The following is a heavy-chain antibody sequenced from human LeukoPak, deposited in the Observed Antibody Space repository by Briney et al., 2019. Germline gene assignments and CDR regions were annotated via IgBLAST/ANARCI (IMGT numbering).Heavy chain of an antibody. CDR1: GYSFTSYW. V-gene: IGHV5-51*01. D-gene: IGHD3-10*01. J-gene: IGHJ6*04. CDR2: IYPGDSDT. CDR3: ARPGYGSGTWNGMDV. Sequence: GESLKISCKGSGYSFTSYWIGWVRQMPGKGLEWMGIIYPGDSDTRYSPSFQGQVTISADKSISTAYLQWSSLKASDTAMYYCARPGYGSGTWNGMDVWGKGTTVTVSS.